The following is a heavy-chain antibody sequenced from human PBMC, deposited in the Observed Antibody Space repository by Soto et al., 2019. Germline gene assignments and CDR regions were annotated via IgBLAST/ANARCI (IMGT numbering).Heavy chain of an antibody. V-gene: IGHV3-74*01. Sequence: PGGSLRLSCAASGFTFSSYWMHWVRQAPGKGLVWVSRINSDGSSTSYADSVKGRFTISRDNAKNTLYLQMNSLRAEDTAVYYCARVAPSAAHLDYWGQGTMVTVYS. J-gene: IGHJ4*02. D-gene: IGHD6-13*01. CDR1: GFTFSSYW. CDR2: INSDGSST. CDR3: ARVAPSAAHLDY.